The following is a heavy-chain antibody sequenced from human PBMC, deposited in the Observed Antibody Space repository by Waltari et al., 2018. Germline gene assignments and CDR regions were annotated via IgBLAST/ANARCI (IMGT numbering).Heavy chain of an antibody. Sequence: QLQLQESGPRLVKPSETLSLTCTVSGGSLSSNPYYWGWIRRPPGKGLEWIGNIYYSGSTYYNPSLKSRVTISVDTSNNQLSLRLSSVTAADTAVYYCARDVDMSFYYYMDVWGKGTTVTISS. CDR3: ARDVDMSFYYYMDV. V-gene: IGHV4-39*07. CDR1: GGSLSSNPYY. J-gene: IGHJ6*03. D-gene: IGHD5-12*01. CDR2: IYYSGST.